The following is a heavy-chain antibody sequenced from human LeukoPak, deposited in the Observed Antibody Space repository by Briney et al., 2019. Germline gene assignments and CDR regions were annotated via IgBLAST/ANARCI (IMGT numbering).Heavy chain of an antibody. CDR1: KVTFSSYA. Sequence: SVTVSCKASKVTFSSYAISWVRQAPGQGLEWMGGIIPMFGTTNYAQKFQGRVTITADESTSTAYVELSSLRSEDTAIYYCARDTVASLDYCGQGTLVTVSS. D-gene: IGHD6-19*01. CDR3: ARDTVASLDY. V-gene: IGHV1-69*13. CDR2: IIPMFGTT. J-gene: IGHJ4*02.